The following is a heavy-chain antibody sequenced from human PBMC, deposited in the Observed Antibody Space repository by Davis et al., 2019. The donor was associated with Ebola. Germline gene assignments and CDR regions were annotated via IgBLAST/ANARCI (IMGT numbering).Heavy chain of an antibody. D-gene: IGHD6-13*01. CDR1: GFTVSSNY. V-gene: IGHV3-53*01. CDR2: IYSGGST. Sequence: PGGSLRLSCAASGFTVSSNYMSWVRQAPGKGLEWVSVIYSGGSTYYADSVKGRFTISRDNSKNTLYLQMNSLRAEDTAVYYCARVVNIADYNWFDPWGQGTLVTVSS. J-gene: IGHJ5*02. CDR3: ARVVNIADYNWFDP.